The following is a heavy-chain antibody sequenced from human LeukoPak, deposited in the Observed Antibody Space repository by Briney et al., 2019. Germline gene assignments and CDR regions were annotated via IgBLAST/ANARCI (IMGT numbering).Heavy chain of an antibody. J-gene: IGHJ4*02. CDR2: IRGTGDSP. V-gene: IGHV1-46*01. CDR1: GFTFTNYH. CDR3: ARAPAGTLDF. D-gene: IGHD6-13*01. Sequence: GASVKVSCKASGFTFTNYHMHWVRQAPGQGLEWVGLIRGTGDSPDYAQKFQGRVTVTCDTSTNTAYLELWSLKLEDTAVYYCARAPAGTLDFWGQGTLVTVSS.